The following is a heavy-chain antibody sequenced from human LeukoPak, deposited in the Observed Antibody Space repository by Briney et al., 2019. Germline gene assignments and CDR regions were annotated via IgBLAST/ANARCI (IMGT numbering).Heavy chain of an antibody. CDR1: GFTFSGSA. J-gene: IGHJ3*01. CDR2: ISYSGANS. D-gene: IGHD3-16*01. CDR3: ARDMKFST. V-gene: IGHV3-23*01. Sequence: GGSRRLSCAASGFTFSGSAMSWVRQAPGEGLEWVSLISYSGANSYYTDSVRGPFTLSRDNSKDTLFLQMTSLRAEDTAIYYCARDMKFSTWGLGTIVTVSP.